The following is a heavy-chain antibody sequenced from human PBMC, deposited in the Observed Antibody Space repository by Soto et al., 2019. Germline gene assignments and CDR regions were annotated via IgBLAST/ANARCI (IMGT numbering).Heavy chain of an antibody. V-gene: IGHV3-48*02. CDR1: GFTFSSYI. D-gene: IGHD2-2*01. Sequence: EVQLVESGGGLVQPGGSLRLSCAASGFTFSSYILNWVRQAPGKGLEWLSYISSGSSTIYYADSVKGRFTVSRDNAKNSLYLQMNSLRDEDTAVYYCGKGVVPAAIYYGMDVWGQGTTVTVSS. J-gene: IGHJ6*02. CDR2: ISSGSSTI. CDR3: GKGVVPAAIYYGMDV.